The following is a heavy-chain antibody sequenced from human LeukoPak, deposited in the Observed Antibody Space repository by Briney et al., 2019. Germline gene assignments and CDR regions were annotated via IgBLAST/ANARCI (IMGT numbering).Heavy chain of an antibody. Sequence: GGSLRLSCAASVCTFSSYSMNWVRQAPGKGLEWVSSISSSSSYIYYADSVKGRFTISRDNAKNSLYLQMNRLRAEDTAVYCCETPCRGAVHLLFDYWGQGTLVTVSS. J-gene: IGHJ4*02. D-gene: IGHD1-26*01. CDR1: VCTFSSYS. V-gene: IGHV3-21*01. CDR3: ETPCRGAVHLLFDY. CDR2: ISSSSSYI.